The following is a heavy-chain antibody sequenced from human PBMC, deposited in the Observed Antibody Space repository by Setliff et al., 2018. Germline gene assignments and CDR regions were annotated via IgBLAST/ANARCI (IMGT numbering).Heavy chain of an antibody. CDR1: GYTFRNYA. V-gene: IGHV1-18*01. D-gene: IGHD5-18*01. J-gene: IGHJ4*02. CDR3: ARAPSVELVTIRTNSWFTY. Sequence: GASVKVSCKASGYTFRNYAFAWVRPAPGQVLEWVGWISVYNGDTNYAQKFQGRVTLTTNTSTSSAYMELRSLTSDDSAFYYCARAPSVELVTIRTNSWFTYCGQGPLVTVSS. CDR2: ISVYNGDT.